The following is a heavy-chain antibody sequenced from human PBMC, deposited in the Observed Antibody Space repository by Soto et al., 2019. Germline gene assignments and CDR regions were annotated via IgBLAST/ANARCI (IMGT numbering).Heavy chain of an antibody. CDR3: ARDFGGDYSVGNWSDH. CDR2: IYYSGST. Sequence: PSETLSLTCTVSGGSISSGGYYWSWILHHPGKGLEWIGYIYYSGSTYYNPSLKSRVTISVDTSKNQFSLKLSSVTAADTAVYYCARDFGGDYSVGNWSDHWGQGKLVRVSP. D-gene: IGHD4-17*01. V-gene: IGHV4-31*03. CDR1: GGSISSGGYY. J-gene: IGHJ5*01.